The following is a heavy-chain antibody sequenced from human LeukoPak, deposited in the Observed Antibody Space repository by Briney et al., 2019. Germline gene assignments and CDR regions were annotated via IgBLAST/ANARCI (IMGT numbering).Heavy chain of an antibody. J-gene: IGHJ4*02. CDR2: IYYSGST. D-gene: IGHD3-3*01. CDR1: GVSISSYY. CDR3: ARQRFLEWYFDY. V-gene: IGHV4-59*08. Sequence: SRTLCLTCTVSGVSISSYYRSWIRQPPGKGLEWIGYIYYSGSTNYNPSLKSRVTITVDTSKNQFSLKLSSVTAADTAVYYCARQRFLEWYFDYWGQGTLVTVS.